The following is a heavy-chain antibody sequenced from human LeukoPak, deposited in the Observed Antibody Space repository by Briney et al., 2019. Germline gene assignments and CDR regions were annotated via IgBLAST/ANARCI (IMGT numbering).Heavy chain of an antibody. CDR2: IIPFSHTA. V-gene: IGHV1-69*06. CDR3: ARVDGGPRNWFDP. J-gene: IGHJ5*02. CDR1: GGTFSTHV. Sequence: SVKVSCKASGGTFSTHVITWVRQAPGQGLEWMGGIIPFSHTANYAQKFQGRVTISADKSTNTAYMELTSLRAEDTAVYYCARVDGGPRNWFDPRGQGTLVTVSS.